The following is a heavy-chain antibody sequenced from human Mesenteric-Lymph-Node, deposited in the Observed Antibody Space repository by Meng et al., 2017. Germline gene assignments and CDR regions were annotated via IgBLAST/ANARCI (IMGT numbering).Heavy chain of an antibody. CDR3: ARAGFYGGNSGYFDY. J-gene: IGHJ4*02. D-gene: IGHD4-23*01. CDR2: ISGSGGST. V-gene: IGHV3-23*01. CDR1: GFTFSSYA. Sequence: GGSLRLSCAASGFTFSSYAMSWVRQAPGKGLEWVSAISGSGGSTYYADSVKGRFTISRDNAKNTLYLHMNSLRAEDTAVYYCARAGFYGGNSGYFDYWGQGTPVTVSS.